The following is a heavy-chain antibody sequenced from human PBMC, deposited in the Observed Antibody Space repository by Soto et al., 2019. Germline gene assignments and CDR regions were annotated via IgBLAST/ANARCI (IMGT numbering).Heavy chain of an antibody. D-gene: IGHD3-9*01. CDR3: TTGIYYDILTGYHNVAY. J-gene: IGHJ4*02. CDR1: GFNLSHPW. V-gene: IGHV3-15*01. Sequence: PGGSLRLSCVASGFNLSHPWMTWVRQAAGKGLEWVGRIKSKTDGGTADYAVPVKGRATISRDDSKNTVYLQMNSLKTEDTAVYYCTTGIYYDILTGYHNVAYWGQGALVTVSS. CDR2: IKSKTDGGTA.